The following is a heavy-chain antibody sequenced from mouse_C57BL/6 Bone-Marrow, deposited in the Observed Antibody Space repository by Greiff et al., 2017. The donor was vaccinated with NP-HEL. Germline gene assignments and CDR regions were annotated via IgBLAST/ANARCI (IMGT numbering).Heavy chain of an antibody. CDR3: ARRGTTVVDWYFDV. J-gene: IGHJ1*03. Sequence: VKLMESGPELVKPGASVKISCKASGYAFSSSWMNWVKQRPGKGLEWIGRIYPGDGDTNYNGKFKGKATLTADKSSSTAYMQLSSLTSEDSAVYFCARRGTTVVDWYFDVWGTGTTVTVSS. D-gene: IGHD1-1*01. CDR1: GYAFSSSW. V-gene: IGHV1-82*01. CDR2: IYPGDGDT.